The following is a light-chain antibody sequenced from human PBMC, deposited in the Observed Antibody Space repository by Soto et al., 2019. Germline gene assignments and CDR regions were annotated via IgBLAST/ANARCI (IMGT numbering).Light chain of an antibody. CDR3: QQYCNSWT. J-gene: IGKJ1*01. CDR1: QNNKNY. CDR2: WAS. Sequence: DIVVTQSPDSLAASLGERATINCKTSQNNKNYLAWYQQKAGQPPKLLIDWASTRASVVPGRFSGSWSGADFTLTISSLQDEDVAAYCCQQYCNSWTFGQGTKVDIK. V-gene: IGKV4-1*01.